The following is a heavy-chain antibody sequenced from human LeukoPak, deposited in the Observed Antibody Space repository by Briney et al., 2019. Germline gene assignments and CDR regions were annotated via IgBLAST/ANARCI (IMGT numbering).Heavy chain of an antibody. CDR1: GYTFTSYD. V-gene: IGHV1-2*02. D-gene: IGHD3-10*01. Sequence: ASVKVSCKASGYTFTSYDINWVRQATGQGLEWMGWINPNSGGTNYAQKFQGRVTMTTDTSTSTAYMELRSLRSDDTAVYYCARDSKSRYTYYYGSGSYYSIDYWGQGTLVTVSS. CDR2: INPNSGGT. CDR3: ARDSKSRYTYYYGSGSYYSIDY. J-gene: IGHJ4*02.